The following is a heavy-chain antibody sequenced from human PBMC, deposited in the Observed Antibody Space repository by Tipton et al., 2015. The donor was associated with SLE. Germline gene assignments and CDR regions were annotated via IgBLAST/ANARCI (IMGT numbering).Heavy chain of an antibody. Sequence: TLSLTCTVSGASINSYFWSWLRQPPGKGLEWIGYLYHSGITDYNPSLKSRVTMSVDTSENQFSLKLSSVTAADTAVYYCARDRYCGGGSCFDWYFDLWGRGTLVTVSS. D-gene: IGHD2-15*01. CDR1: GASINSYF. V-gene: IGHV4-59*01. CDR3: ARDRYCGGGSCFDWYFDL. J-gene: IGHJ2*01. CDR2: LYHSGIT.